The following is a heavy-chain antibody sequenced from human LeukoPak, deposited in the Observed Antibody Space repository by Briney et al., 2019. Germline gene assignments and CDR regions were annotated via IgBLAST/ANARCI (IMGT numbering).Heavy chain of an antibody. J-gene: IGHJ3*02. V-gene: IGHV1-18*01. Sequence: ASVKVSCKASGYTFTSYGISWVRQAPGQGLEWMGWISAYNGNTNYAQKLQGRVTMTTDTSTSTAYMELRSLRSDDTAVYYCARDWGPYYYGSGSYPGAFDIWGQGTMVTVSS. D-gene: IGHD3-10*01. CDR2: ISAYNGNT. CDR1: GYTFTSYG. CDR3: ARDWGPYYYGSGSYPGAFDI.